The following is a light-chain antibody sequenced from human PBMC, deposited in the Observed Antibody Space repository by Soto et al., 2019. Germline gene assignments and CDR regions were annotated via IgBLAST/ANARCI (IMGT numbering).Light chain of an antibody. CDR1: SSDVGGYDF. CDR2: DVS. CDR3: CSYAGDLAL. J-gene: IGLJ2*01. Sequence: LTQPRSVSGSPGQSVTISCTGTSSDVGGYDFVSWYQQHPGKAPKLMISDVSKRPSGVPDRFSGSKSGNTASLTISGLQAEDEADYYCCSYAGDLALFGGGT. V-gene: IGLV2-11*01.